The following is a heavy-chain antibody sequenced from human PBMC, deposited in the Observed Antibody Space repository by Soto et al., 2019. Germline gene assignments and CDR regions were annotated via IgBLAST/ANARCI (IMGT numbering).Heavy chain of an antibody. CDR3: ARRPVAAVTSIDY. J-gene: IGHJ4*02. V-gene: IGHV3-74*01. Sequence: EVQLVESGGGLVQPGGSLRLSCAASGFTFSNYWMHWVRQAPGKGLVWVSSINSDGNIKDYADSVKGRFTISRDNARNTLYLPVNSATDEDAAVYYCARRPVAAVTSIDYWGQGTLVSVSS. D-gene: IGHD6-19*01. CDR1: GFTFSNYW. CDR2: INSDGNIK.